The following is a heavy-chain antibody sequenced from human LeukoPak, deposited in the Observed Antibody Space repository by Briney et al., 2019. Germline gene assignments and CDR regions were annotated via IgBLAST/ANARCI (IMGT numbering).Heavy chain of an antibody. Sequence: GGSLRLSCAASGFTLSNYWMSWVRQAPGKGLEWVANIKQDGSEKNYVDSVKGRFTISRDNAKNSLYVQMNSLRAEDTAVYYCARASGSYAGDDYWGQGTLVTVSS. J-gene: IGHJ4*02. CDR1: GFTLSNYW. CDR2: IKQDGSEK. CDR3: ARASGSYAGDDY. D-gene: IGHD1-26*01. V-gene: IGHV3-7*01.